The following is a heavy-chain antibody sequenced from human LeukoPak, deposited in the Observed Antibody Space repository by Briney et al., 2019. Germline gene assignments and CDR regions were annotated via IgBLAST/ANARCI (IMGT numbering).Heavy chain of an antibody. CDR1: GFTFSSYW. CDR2: IKQDGSEK. V-gene: IGHV3-7*01. CDR3: AREQYSSGSAFDI. Sequence: GGSLRLSCAASGFTFSSYWMSWVRQAPGKGLEWVANIKQDGSEKYYVDSVKGRFTISRDNAKNSLYLQMNSLRAEDTAVYYCAREQYSSGSAFDIWGQGTMVTVSS. J-gene: IGHJ3*02. D-gene: IGHD6-19*01.